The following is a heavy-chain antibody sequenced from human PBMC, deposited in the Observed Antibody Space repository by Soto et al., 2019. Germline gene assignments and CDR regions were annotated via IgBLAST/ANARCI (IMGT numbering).Heavy chain of an antibody. Sequence: ASVKVSCKASGYTFTGYYIHWVRQAPGQGLEWMGWINPNSGGTTYAQKFRGGVTMTRDTSISTAYMELSRLRSDDTAVYYCARDRYSSGWYSRAIFDYWGQGTLVPFSS. V-gene: IGHV1-2*02. CDR2: INPNSGGT. J-gene: IGHJ4*02. CDR3: ARDRYSSGWYSRAIFDY. CDR1: GYTFTGYY. D-gene: IGHD6-19*01.